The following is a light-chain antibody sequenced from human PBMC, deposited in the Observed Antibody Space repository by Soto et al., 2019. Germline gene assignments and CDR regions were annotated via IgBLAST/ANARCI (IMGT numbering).Light chain of an antibody. CDR1: QSVGSNY. CDR3: QQYDSSPYT. Sequence: EIVLTQSPGTLSLSPGEGATLSCRASQSVGSNYLAWYQQQKPGQAPRLLIYGASSRATGIPDRFSGSGSGTVFTLIISRLEPEDFAVYYCQQYDSSPYTFGQGTKLESK. CDR2: GAS. J-gene: IGKJ2*01. V-gene: IGKV3-20*01.